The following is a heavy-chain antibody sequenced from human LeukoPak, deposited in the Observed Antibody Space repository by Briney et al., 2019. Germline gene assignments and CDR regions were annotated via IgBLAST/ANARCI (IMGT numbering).Heavy chain of an antibody. CDR1: GVSVTSYY. CDR2: IYTSGST. V-gene: IGHV4-4*07. Sequence: PSETLSLTCTVSGVSVTSYYWSWLRHPAGTGLEWIGRIYTSGSTSYNPSLRSRLTMSVDTSKNQLCLNLCSVTAADTAVYYCARFTQDSSSSSGYYFDYWGQGTLVTVSS. D-gene: IGHD6-13*01. J-gene: IGHJ4*02. CDR3: ARFTQDSSSSSGYYFDY.